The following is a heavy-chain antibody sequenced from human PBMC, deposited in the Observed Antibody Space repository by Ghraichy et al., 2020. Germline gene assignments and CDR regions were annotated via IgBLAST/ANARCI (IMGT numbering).Heavy chain of an antibody. Sequence: GGSLRLSCAASGFSFSTYGMGWVRQAPGKGLELVSAISGSGASPYYVDSVKGRFTISRDNSKTTVYLRMDSLRVEDTDVYYFAKPSEQWLMHWYSDVWGSGTLVTVSS. D-gene: IGHD6-19*01. J-gene: IGHJ2*01. CDR1: GFSFSTYG. CDR3: AKPSEQWLMHWYSDV. CDR2: ISGSGASP. V-gene: IGHV3-23*01.